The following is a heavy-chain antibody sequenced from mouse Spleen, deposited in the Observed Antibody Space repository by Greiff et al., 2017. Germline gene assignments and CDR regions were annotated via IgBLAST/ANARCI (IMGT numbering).Heavy chain of an antibody. CDR3: ARNWAYFDY. J-gene: IGHJ2*01. D-gene: IGHD4-1*01. V-gene: IGHV1-82*01. CDR2: IYPGDGDT. CDR1: GYAFSSSW. Sequence: QVQLQQSGPELVKPGASVKISCKASGYAFSSSWMNWVKQRPGKGLEWIGRIYPGDGDTNYNGKFKGKATLTADKSSSTAYMQLSSLTSEDSAVYFCARNWAYFDYWGQGTTLTVSS.